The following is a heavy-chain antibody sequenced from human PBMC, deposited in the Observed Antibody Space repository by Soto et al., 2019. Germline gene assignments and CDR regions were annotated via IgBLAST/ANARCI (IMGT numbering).Heavy chain of an antibody. CDR3: ARDLCPLGSGSPCPLYGLDF. CDR1: GYTFTGHY. J-gene: IGHJ6*02. CDR2: LKSDSGGT. Sequence: ASVKVSCKASGYTFTGHYMHWIRQVSGKRLEYLGWLKSDSGGTYYAPKFQGRVTFTRDTSTSTAYMELSGLQSDDTAVYFCARDLCPLGSGSPCPLYGLDFWGQGTTVTVSS. D-gene: IGHD3-10*01. V-gene: IGHV1-2*02.